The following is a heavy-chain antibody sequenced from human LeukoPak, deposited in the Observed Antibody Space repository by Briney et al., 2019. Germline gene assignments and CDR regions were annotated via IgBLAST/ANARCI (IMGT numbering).Heavy chain of an antibody. CDR1: GFTFSTYN. CDR3: AREGSIAADAFDI. CDR2: ISFDGRNN. V-gene: IGHV3-30*03. Sequence: GGSLRLSCAASGFTFSTYNMNWVRQAPGQGLEWVAFISFDGRNNESADSVKGRFTISRDNSKKTIYLQMNRLTNNDTGVYYCAREGSIAADAFDIWGQGTVVTVSS. J-gene: IGHJ3*02. D-gene: IGHD6-25*01.